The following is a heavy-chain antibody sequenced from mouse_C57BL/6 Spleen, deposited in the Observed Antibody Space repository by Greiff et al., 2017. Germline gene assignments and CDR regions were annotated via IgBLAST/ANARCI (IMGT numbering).Heavy chain of an antibody. J-gene: IGHJ2*01. Sequence: EVKLQESGGGLVKPGGSLKLSCAASGFTFSSYTMSWVRQTPEKRLEWVATISGGGGNTYYPDSVKGRFTISRDNAKNTLYLQMSSLRSEDTALYYCARPCDSKDFDYWGQGTTLTVSS. D-gene: IGHD2-5*01. V-gene: IGHV5-9*01. CDR1: GFTFSSYT. CDR3: ARPCDSKDFDY. CDR2: ISGGGGNT.